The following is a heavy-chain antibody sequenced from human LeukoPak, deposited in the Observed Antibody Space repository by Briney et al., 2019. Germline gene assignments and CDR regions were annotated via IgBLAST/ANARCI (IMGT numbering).Heavy chain of an antibody. CDR3: ARVVVLGYYVWGSYRTAHYFDY. D-gene: IGHD3-16*02. Sequence: PSETLSLTCTVSGGSISSSSYYWGWIRQPPGKGLEWIGSIYYSGSTYYNPSLKSRVTISVDTSKNQFSLKLSSVTAADTAVYYCARVVVLGYYVWGSYRTAHYFDYWGQGTLVTVSS. CDR2: IYYSGST. J-gene: IGHJ4*02. V-gene: IGHV4-39*01. CDR1: GGSISSSSYY.